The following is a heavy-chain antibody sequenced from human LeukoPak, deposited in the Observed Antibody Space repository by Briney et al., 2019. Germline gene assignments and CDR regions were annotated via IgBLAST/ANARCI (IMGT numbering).Heavy chain of an antibody. CDR3: ASMIVGERGDYFDY. Sequence: PSETLSLTCTVSGGSISSYYWSWIRQPPGKGLEWIGYIYYSGSTNYNPPLKSRVTISVDTSKNQFSLKLSSVTAADTAVYYCASMIVGERGDYFDYWGQGTLVTVSS. D-gene: IGHD3-22*01. CDR1: GGSISSYY. V-gene: IGHV4-59*01. CDR2: IYYSGST. J-gene: IGHJ4*02.